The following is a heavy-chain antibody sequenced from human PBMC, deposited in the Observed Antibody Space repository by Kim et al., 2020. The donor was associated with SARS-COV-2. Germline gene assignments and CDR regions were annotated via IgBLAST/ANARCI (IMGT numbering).Heavy chain of an antibody. Sequence: SETLSLTCTVSGGSISSYYWSWIRQPPGKGLEWIGYIYYSGSTNYNPSLKSRVTISVDTSKNQFSLKLSSVTAADTAVYYCARSKMATIGGGFNNCVQGT. V-gene: IGHV4-59*01. CDR2: IYYSGST. D-gene: IGHD5-12*01. CDR1: GGSISSYY. J-gene: IGHJ4*02. CDR3: ARSKMATIGGGFNN.